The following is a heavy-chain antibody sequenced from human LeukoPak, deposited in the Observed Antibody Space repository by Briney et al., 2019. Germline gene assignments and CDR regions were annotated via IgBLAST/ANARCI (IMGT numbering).Heavy chain of an antibody. Sequence: SETLSLTCTVSGGSISNYYWSWIRQPPGKGLEWIGYIYYNKNTNYNPSLKSRVTMSIDTSKKHFSLTLTSVTAADTAVYYCARARFRYDTSGRSLHWYFDLWGRGTLVTVSS. CDR1: GGSISNYY. V-gene: IGHV4-59*01. J-gene: IGHJ2*01. CDR3: ARARFRYDTSGRSLHWYFDL. D-gene: IGHD3-22*01. CDR2: IYYNKNT.